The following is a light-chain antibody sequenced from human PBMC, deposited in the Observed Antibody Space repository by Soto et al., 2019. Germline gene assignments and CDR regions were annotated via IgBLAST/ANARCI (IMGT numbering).Light chain of an antibody. V-gene: IGKV2-28*01. CDR3: MQALQTWT. Sequence: DIVMTQSPLSLPVTPGEPASISCRSSQSLLHSNGYNYLDWYLQKPGQSPQLLIYLGSNRASGVPGRFSGRCSGKDFTLKISRVEAEDVGVYYCMQALQTWTFGQGTKVEIK. J-gene: IGKJ1*01. CDR1: QSLLHSNGYNY. CDR2: LGS.